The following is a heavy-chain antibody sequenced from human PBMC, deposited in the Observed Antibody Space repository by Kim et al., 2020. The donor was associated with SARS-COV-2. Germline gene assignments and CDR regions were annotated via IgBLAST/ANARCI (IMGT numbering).Heavy chain of an antibody. CDR1: GGSFSGYY. V-gene: IGHV4-34*01. J-gene: IGHJ5*02. Sequence: SETLSLTCAVYGGSFSGYYWSWIRQPPGKGLEWIGEINHSGSTNYNPSLKSRVTISVDTSKNQFSLKLSSVTAADTAVYYCARGPFVVVPAANWFDPWGQGTLVTVSS. CDR2: INHSGST. D-gene: IGHD2-2*01. CDR3: ARGPFVVVPAANWFDP.